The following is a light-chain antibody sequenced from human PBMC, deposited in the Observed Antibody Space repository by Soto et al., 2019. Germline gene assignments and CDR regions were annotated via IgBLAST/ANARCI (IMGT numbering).Light chain of an antibody. CDR1: QSSSSSY. V-gene: IGKV3-20*01. CDR3: QQYGSSPRT. CDR2: GAS. Sequence: IALTPSPRTPSLSPGERATRSCRASQSSSSSYLAWYQQKPGQAPRLLIYGASSRATGIPDRCSGSGSGTDFTLSISRLEPEDFAVYYCQQYGSSPRTFGQGTRLEIK. J-gene: IGKJ5*01.